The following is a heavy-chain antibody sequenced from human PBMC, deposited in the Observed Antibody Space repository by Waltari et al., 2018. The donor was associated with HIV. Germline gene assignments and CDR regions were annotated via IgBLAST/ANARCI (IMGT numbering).Heavy chain of an antibody. D-gene: IGHD6-19*01. CDR2: ISGRGGST. CDR3: AKGGRAVAGNWFDP. CDR1: GFTFSNYA. J-gene: IGHJ5*02. Sequence: EVQLLESGGGLVQPGGSLRLSCAASGFTFSNYAINWVRQAPGKGLEWFSAISGRGGSTHYADSVKGRFSISRDNSKNTLYLQMNSLRPEDTAIYYCAKGGRAVAGNWFDPWGQGTLVTVSS. V-gene: IGHV3-23*01.